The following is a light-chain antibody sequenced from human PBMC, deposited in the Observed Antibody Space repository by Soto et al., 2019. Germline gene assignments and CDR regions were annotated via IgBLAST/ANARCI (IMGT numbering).Light chain of an antibody. V-gene: IGKV1-5*01. CDR2: HAS. J-gene: IGKJ1*01. CDR3: QQYNSYS. CDR1: QSISNW. Sequence: DIQMTQSPSTLPASVGDRGTITCRASQSISNWLAWYPKKTGTATKVLIYHASNLQSGVPSRFSGSGSGTEFPLTISSLQPDYFATYYCQQYNSYSFGQGTKVDIK.